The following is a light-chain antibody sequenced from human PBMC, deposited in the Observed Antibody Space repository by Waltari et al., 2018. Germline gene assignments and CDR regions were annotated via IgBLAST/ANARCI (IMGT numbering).Light chain of an antibody. J-gene: IGKJ1*01. Sequence: SCRASQSVSRSLAWYQQKPGQAPRLLIYGASSRATGVPDRFSGSGSGTDFSLTISRLEPEDFAVYYSQHYVRLPVSFGQGTKVEIK. CDR1: QSVSRS. CDR2: GAS. CDR3: QHYVRLPVS. V-gene: IGKV3-20*01.